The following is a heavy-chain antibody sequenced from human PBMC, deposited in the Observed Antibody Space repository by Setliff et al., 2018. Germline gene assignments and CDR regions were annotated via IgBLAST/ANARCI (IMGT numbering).Heavy chain of an antibody. D-gene: IGHD5-18*01. CDR2: INPSGGST. J-gene: IGHJ4*02. CDR1: GYTFTSYY. V-gene: IGHV1-46*01. Sequence: ASVKVSCKASGYTFTSYYMHWVRQAPGQGLEWMGIINPSGGSTSYAQKFQGRVTMTRDTSTSTVYMELSSLRPEDTAVYYCARVGRYVDTAMVFDYWGQGTLVTV. CDR3: ARVGRYVDTAMVFDY.